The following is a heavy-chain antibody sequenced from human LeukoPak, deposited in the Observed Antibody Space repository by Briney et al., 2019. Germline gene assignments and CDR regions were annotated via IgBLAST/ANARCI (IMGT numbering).Heavy chain of an antibody. V-gene: IGHV3-11*01. CDR2: ISSSGSTI. J-gene: IGHJ3*02. Sequence: PGGSLRLSCAASGFTFSDYYMSWIRQAPGKGLEWVSYISSSGSTIYYADSVKGRFTISRDNAKNSLYLQMNSLGAEDTAVYYCARDRGGLQQLGGRDDAFDIWGQGTMVTVSS. D-gene: IGHD6-13*01. CDR1: GFTFSDYY. CDR3: ARDRGGLQQLGGRDDAFDI.